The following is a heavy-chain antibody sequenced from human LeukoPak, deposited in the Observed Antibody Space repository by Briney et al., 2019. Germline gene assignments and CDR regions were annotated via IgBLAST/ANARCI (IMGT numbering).Heavy chain of an antibody. Sequence: PGGSLRLSCAASGFTFSSYGMHWVRQAPGKGLEWVAVISYDGSNKYYADSVKGRFTISRDNSKNTLYLQMNSLRAEDTAVYYCARGRTGDDAFDIWGQGTMVTVSS. D-gene: IGHD7-27*01. J-gene: IGHJ3*02. CDR3: ARGRTGDDAFDI. CDR1: GFTFSSYG. V-gene: IGHV3-30*03. CDR2: ISYDGSNK.